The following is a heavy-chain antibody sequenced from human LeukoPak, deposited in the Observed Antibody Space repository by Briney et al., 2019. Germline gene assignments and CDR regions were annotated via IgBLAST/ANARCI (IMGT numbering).Heavy chain of an antibody. CDR1: GFTFSSYA. CDR2: ISYDGSNK. J-gene: IGHJ3*02. Sequence: GRSLRLSCAASGFTFSSYAMHWVRQAPGKGLEWVAVISYDGSNKYYADSVKGRLTISRDNSKNTLYLQMNSLRAEDTAVYYCATSSSDAFDIWGQGTMVTVSS. D-gene: IGHD6-13*01. CDR3: ATSSSDAFDI. V-gene: IGHV3-30-3*01.